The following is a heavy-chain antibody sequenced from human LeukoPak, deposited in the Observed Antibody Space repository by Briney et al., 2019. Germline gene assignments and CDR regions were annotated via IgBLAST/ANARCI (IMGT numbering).Heavy chain of an antibody. V-gene: IGHV1-24*01. CDR2: FDPEDGET. Sequence: GASVKVSCKVSGYTLTELSMHWVRQAPGKGLEWMGGFDPEDGETIYAQKLQGRVTKTTDTSTSTAYMELRSLRSDDTAVYYCAVGGEEWGLFDPWGQGTLVTVSS. D-gene: IGHD1-26*01. CDR3: AVGGEEWGLFDP. CDR1: GYTLTELS. J-gene: IGHJ5*02.